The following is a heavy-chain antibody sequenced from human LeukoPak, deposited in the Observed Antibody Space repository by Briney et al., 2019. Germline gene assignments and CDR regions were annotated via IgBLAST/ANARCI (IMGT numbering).Heavy chain of an antibody. V-gene: IGHV3-7*01. CDR2: MKEDGSET. J-gene: IGHJ6*02. Sequence: PGGSLRLSCVVSGFTFSWSTMTWVRQVPGKGPEWVAKMKEDGSETQYVDSVKGRFTVSRDNAKNTLYLQMNSLRAEDTAVYYCARGNYYGMDVWGQGTTVTVSS. CDR3: ARGNYYGMDV. D-gene: IGHD2/OR15-2a*01. CDR1: GFTFSWST.